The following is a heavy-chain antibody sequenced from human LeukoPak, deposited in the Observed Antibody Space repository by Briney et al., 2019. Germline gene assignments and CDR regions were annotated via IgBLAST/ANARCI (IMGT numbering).Heavy chain of an antibody. Sequence: PTGGSLRLSCAASGFTFSSYAMHWVRQAPGKGLEWVAVISYDGSNKYYADSVKGRFTISRDNSKNTLYLQMNSLRAEDTAVYYYARAKTGYSSGWYGGSLVYYYYMDVWGKGTTVTVSS. CDR3: ARAKTGYSSGWYGGSLVYYYYMDV. CDR2: ISYDGSNK. J-gene: IGHJ6*03. CDR1: GFTFSSYA. D-gene: IGHD6-19*01. V-gene: IGHV3-30*04.